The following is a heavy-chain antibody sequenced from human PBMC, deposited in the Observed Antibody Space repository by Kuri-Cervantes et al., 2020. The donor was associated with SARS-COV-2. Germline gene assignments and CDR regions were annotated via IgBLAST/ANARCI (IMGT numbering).Heavy chain of an antibody. CDR3: ASQYCSGGSCYSGYYYGMDV. D-gene: IGHD2-15*01. V-gene: IGHV3-66*04. Sequence: GGSLRLSCAASGFTVTSDYMTWVRQAPGKGLEWVSIIYSGGTTYYGDSVKGRFTISRDNSKNTLYLQMNSLRAEDTAVYYCASQYCSGGSCYSGYYYGMDVWGQGTTVTVSS. J-gene: IGHJ6*02. CDR2: IYSGGTT. CDR1: GFTVTSDY.